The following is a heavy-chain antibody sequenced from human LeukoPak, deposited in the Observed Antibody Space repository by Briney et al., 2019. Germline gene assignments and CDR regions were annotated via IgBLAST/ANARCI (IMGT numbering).Heavy chain of an antibody. V-gene: IGHV4-39*01. J-gene: IGHJ4*02. Sequence: SETLSLTCTVSGGSISSISSSTYYWGWIRQAPGKGLEWIGSLYYGENSHYNPSLKSRATLSVHTSNNQFSLKLTSVTAADAAVYFCARQLPTAAADTRGYFDYWGQGTVVTVSS. CDR2: LYYGENS. D-gene: IGHD6-25*01. CDR1: GGSISSISSSTYY. CDR3: ARQLPTAAADTRGYFDY.